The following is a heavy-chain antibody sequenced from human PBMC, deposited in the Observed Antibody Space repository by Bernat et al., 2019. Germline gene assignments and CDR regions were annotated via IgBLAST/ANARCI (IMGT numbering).Heavy chain of an antibody. Sequence: QVQLTESGGGAVQPGRSLRLSCAASGFTFKNFGMHWVRQAPGKGLEWVAVIWYDGSNSYYADSVRGRFIFSRDNSKNTLFLQMNSLRVEDTGVYYCARERGWPSGYFDFWGPGTLVTVSS. V-gene: IGHV3-33*01. J-gene: IGHJ4*02. D-gene: IGHD3-10*01. CDR3: ARERGWPSGYFDF. CDR1: GFTFKNFG. CDR2: IWYDGSNS.